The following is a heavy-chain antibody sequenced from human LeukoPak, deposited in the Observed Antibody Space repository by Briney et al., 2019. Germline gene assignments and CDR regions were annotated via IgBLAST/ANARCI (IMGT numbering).Heavy chain of an antibody. CDR1: GFTFSSYG. CDR3: AKGHYYGSGSLDY. CDR2: IGGRDGST. V-gene: IGHV3-23*01. J-gene: IGHJ4*02. D-gene: IGHD3-10*01. Sequence: GGSLRLSCAASGFTFSSYGMSWVRQAPGKGLEWVSAIGGRDGSTYYADSVKGRFTISRDNSKSTLYVQMNSLRAEDTAVYYCAKGHYYGSGSLDYWGQGTLVTVSS.